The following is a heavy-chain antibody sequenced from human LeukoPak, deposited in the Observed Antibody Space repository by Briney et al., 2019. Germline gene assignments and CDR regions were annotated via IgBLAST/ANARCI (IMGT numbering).Heavy chain of an antibody. CDR1: GFTFSSYG. CDR3: AKGHYYGSGSLDY. CDR2: IGGRDGST. V-gene: IGHV3-23*01. J-gene: IGHJ4*02. D-gene: IGHD3-10*01. Sequence: GGSLRLSCAASGFTFSSYGMSWVRQAPGKGLEWVSAIGGRDGSTYYADSVKGRFTISRDNSKSTLYVQMNSLRAEDTAVYYCAKGHYYGSGSLDYWGQGTLVTVSS.